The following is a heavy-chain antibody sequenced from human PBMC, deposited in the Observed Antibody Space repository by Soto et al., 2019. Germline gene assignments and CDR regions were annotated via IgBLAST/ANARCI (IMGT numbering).Heavy chain of an antibody. CDR2: IYYSGST. CDR3: ARDPGIPLYGMDV. V-gene: IGHV4-59*01. CDR1: GGSISSYY. D-gene: IGHD2-21*01. J-gene: IGHJ6*02. Sequence: PSETLSLTCTVSGGSISSYYWSWIRQPPGKGLEWIGYIYYSGSTNYNPSLKSRVTISVDTSKNQFSLKLSSVTAADTAVYYCARDPGIPLYGMDVWGQGTTVTVSS.